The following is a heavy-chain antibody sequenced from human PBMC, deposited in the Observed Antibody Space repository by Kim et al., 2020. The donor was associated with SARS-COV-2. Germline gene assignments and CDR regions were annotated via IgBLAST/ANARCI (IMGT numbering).Heavy chain of an antibody. V-gene: IGHV3-74*01. CDR2: INGDGRRT. Sequence: GGSLRLSCAASGFTFSRYCMHWVRQAPGKGLVWVSHINGDGRRTSYADSVKGRVTISRDNAKNTLYLQMNSLRAEDTDVYYCARGGGGSLDYWGQGTLVTVSS. CDR3: ARGGGGSLDY. D-gene: IGHD1-1*01. CDR1: GFTFSRYC. J-gene: IGHJ4*02.